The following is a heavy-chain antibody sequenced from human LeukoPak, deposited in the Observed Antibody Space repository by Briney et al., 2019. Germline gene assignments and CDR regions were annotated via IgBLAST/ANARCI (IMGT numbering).Heavy chain of an antibody. CDR1: GFTLRSYT. D-gene: IGHD3-10*01. CDR2: IKSKTDGGTT. Sequence: GGSLRLSCAASGFTLRSYTMSWVRQAPGKGLEWVGRIKSKTDGGTTDYAAPVKGRFTISRDDSKNTLYLQMNSLKTEDTAVYYCTTDQVLLWFGELLGGQGTLVTVSS. V-gene: IGHV3-15*01. J-gene: IGHJ4*02. CDR3: TTDQVLLWFGELL.